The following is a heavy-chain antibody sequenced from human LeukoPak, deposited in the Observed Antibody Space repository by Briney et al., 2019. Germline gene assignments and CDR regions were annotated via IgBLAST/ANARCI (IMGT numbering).Heavy chain of an antibody. J-gene: IGHJ4*02. D-gene: IGHD6-19*01. CDR2: SNPNSGGT. Sequence: GASVKVSCKASGYTFTGYYMHWVRQAPGQGREGVGWSNPNSGGTNYPQKLQGWVTMPRDTSISTAYMELSRLGSDDTAVYYCAKVVAGTWGVFDYWGQGTMVTVSS. CDR1: GYTFTGYY. V-gene: IGHV1-2*04. CDR3: AKVVAGTWGVFDY.